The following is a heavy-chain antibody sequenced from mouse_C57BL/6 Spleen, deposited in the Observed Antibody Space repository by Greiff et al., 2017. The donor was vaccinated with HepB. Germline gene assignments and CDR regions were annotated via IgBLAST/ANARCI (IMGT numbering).Heavy chain of an antibody. Sequence: EVKLMESGPELVKPGASVKISCKASGYSFTGYYMNWVKQSPEKSLEWIGEINPSTGGTTYNQKFKAKATLTVDKSSSTAYMQLKSLTSEDSAVYYCAKLGRGFAYWGQGTLVTVSA. J-gene: IGHJ3*01. CDR3: AKLGRGFAY. D-gene: IGHD4-1*01. CDR2: INPSTGGT. CDR1: GYSFTGYY. V-gene: IGHV1-42*01.